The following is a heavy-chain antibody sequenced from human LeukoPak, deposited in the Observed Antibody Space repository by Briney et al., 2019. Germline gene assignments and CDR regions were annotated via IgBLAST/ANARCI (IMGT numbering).Heavy chain of an antibody. CDR1: GGSISSGSYY. CDR3: ARGPGYPGANYYYYMDV. V-gene: IGHV4-61*02. D-gene: IGHD6-13*01. CDR2: IYTSGST. Sequence: ASETLSLTCTVSGGSISSGSYYWSWIRQPAGKGLEWIGRIYTSGSTNYNPSLKSRVTISVDTSKNQFSLKLSSVTAADTAVYYCARGPGYPGANYYYYMDVWGKGTTVTVSS. J-gene: IGHJ6*03.